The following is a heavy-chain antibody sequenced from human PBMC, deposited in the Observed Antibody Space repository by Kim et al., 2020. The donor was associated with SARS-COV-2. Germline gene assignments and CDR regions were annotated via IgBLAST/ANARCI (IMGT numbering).Heavy chain of an antibody. J-gene: IGHJ5*02. D-gene: IGHD3-10*01. V-gene: IGHV3-9*01. Sequence: GGSLRLSCAASGFTFGDYAMHWVRQAPGKGLEWVSGISWNSGSIGYADSVKGRFTISRDNAKNSLYLQMNSLRAEDTALYYCAKDEGEVRGVITNWFDPWGQGTLVTVSS. CDR3: AKDEGEVRGVITNWFDP. CDR2: ISWNSGSI. CDR1: GFTFGDYA.